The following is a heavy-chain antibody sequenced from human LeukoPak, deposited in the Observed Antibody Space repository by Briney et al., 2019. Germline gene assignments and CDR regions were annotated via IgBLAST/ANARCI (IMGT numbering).Heavy chain of an antibody. CDR2: ISGSGGST. J-gene: IGHJ6*03. CDR3: AKTDSNYDYYMDV. V-gene: IGHV3-23*01. Sequence: AGGSLRLSCAASGFTFSSYAMSWVRQAPGKGLEWVSAISGSGGSTYYADSVKGRFTISRDNSKNTLYLQMNSLRPEDTAVYYCAKTDSNYDYYMDVWGKGTTVTISS. D-gene: IGHD4-11*01. CDR1: GFTFSSYA.